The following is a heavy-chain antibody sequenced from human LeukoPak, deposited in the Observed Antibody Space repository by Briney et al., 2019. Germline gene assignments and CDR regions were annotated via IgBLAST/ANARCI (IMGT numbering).Heavy chain of an antibody. D-gene: IGHD3-22*01. Sequence: SETLSLTCTVSGYSISSGYFWVWIRQPPGKGLEWIGSIYHSGRTYYNPSLKSLVTISVDTSKNQFSLKLSSVTAADTAVYYCARTNDYASSGYYSWDYYYYMDVWGKGTTVPVSS. CDR2: IYHSGRT. V-gene: IGHV4-38-2*02. CDR1: GYSISSGYF. CDR3: ARTNDYASSGYYSWDYYYYMDV. J-gene: IGHJ6*03.